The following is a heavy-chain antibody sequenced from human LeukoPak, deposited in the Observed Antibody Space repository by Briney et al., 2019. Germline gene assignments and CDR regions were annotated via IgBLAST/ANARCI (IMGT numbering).Heavy chain of an antibody. V-gene: IGHV3-15*07. J-gene: IGHJ2*01. D-gene: IGHD5-12*01. CDR3: AKDKVLYSGWSDRKPLLVPRTQTYWYFDL. CDR2: IKSKTDGGTT. Sequence: GGSLRLSCAASGFTFSNAWMNWVRQAPGKGLEWVGRIKSKTDGGTTDYAAPVKGRFTISRDNSKNTLYLQMNSLRAEDTAVYYCAKDKVLYSGWSDRKPLLVPRTQTYWYFDLWGRGTLVTVSS. CDR1: GFTFSNAW.